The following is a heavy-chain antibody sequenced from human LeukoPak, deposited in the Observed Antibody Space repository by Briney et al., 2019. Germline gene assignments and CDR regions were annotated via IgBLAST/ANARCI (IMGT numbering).Heavy chain of an antibody. CDR1: GYTFTSYA. V-gene: IGHV1-3*01. CDR3: ARGPYDFWSGYTRDYYGMDV. J-gene: IGHJ6*02. Sequence: ASVKVSCKASGYTFTSYAMHWVRQAPGQRLEWMGWINAGSGNTKYSQKFQGRVTITRDTSASTAYMELSSLRSEDTAVYYCARGPYDFWSGYTRDYYGMDVWGQGTTVTVSS. CDR2: INAGSGNT. D-gene: IGHD3-3*01.